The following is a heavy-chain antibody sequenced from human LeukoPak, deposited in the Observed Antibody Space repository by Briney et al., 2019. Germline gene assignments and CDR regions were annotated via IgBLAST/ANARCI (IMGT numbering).Heavy chain of an antibody. V-gene: IGHV3-53*01. Sequence: PGGSLRLSCAASGFTASSNYMSWVRQAPGKGRGWGSVIYSGGSTYYADSVKGRFTISRDNSKNTLYLQMNSLRAEDTAVYYCATRLGLFDWLSPPSYWGQGTLVTLSS. D-gene: IGHD3-9*01. CDR3: ATRLGLFDWLSPPSY. CDR2: IYSGGST. J-gene: IGHJ4*02. CDR1: GFTASSNY.